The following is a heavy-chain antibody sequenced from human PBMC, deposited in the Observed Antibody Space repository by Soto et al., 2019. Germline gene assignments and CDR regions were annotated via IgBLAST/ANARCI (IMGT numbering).Heavy chain of an antibody. CDR1: GDSITSGGYY. CDR3: ARPPRFAVFGQLAKGFDY. V-gene: IGHV4-39*07. Sequence: PSETLSLTCTVTGDSITSGGYYWSWIRQPQGQVLEWSGDIHHSGSNNYNPSLKRRVTISVATSKNQFSLKLSSVTAAVTAVYYCARPPRFAVFGQLAKGFDYLGQGTLVTVSS. CDR2: IHHSGSN. J-gene: IGHJ4*02. D-gene: IGHD3-10*02.